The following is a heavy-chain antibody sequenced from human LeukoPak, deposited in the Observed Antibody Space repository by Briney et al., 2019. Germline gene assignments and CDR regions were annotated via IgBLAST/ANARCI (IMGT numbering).Heavy chain of an antibody. J-gene: IGHJ4*02. Sequence: GGSLRLSCAASGFTFSSYAMSWVRQAPGKGLEWVSAISGSGGSTYHADSVKGRFTISRDNSKNTLYLQMNSLRAEDTAVYYCAKEPVVPAAIPCYFDYWGQGTLVTVSS. V-gene: IGHV3-23*01. CDR1: GFTFSSYA. CDR2: ISGSGGST. CDR3: AKEPVVPAAIPCYFDY. D-gene: IGHD2-2*02.